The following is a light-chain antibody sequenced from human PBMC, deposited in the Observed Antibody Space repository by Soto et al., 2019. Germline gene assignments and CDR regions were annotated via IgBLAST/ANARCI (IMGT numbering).Light chain of an antibody. Sequence: EIVLTQSPGTLSLSPGQRATLFCRASQSVSNNYLAWYRQKPGQAPRVLIYAASSRAPGTPDRFSGSGSGTDFTLTISRLEPEDFAVYYCQNYDTSLWTFGQGTKVEIK. J-gene: IGKJ1*01. CDR2: AAS. CDR3: QNYDTSLWT. V-gene: IGKV3-20*01. CDR1: QSVSNNY.